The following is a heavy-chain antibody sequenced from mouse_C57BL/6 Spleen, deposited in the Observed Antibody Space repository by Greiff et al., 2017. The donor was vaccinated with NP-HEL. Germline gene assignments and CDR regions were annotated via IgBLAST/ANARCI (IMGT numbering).Heavy chain of an antibody. CDR1: GYTFTSYW. CDR2: IDPSDSYT. Sequence: VKLQQPGAELVKPGASVKLSCKASGYTFTSYWMQWVKQRPGQGLEWIGEIDPSDSYTNYNQKFKGKATLTVDTSSSTAYMQLSSLTSEDSAVYYCARSDFLDYWGQGTSVTVSS. V-gene: IGHV1-50*01. CDR3: ARSDFLDY. J-gene: IGHJ4*01.